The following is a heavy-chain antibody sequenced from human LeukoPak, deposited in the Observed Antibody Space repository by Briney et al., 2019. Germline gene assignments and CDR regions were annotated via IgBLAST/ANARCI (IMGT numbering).Heavy chain of an antibody. J-gene: IGHJ4*02. CDR1: GYTFNTYG. D-gene: IGHD6-6*01. Sequence: GASVKVSCKPSGYTFNTYGITWVRQAPGQGLEWMGWISPYNGNTNYAQKLQGRVTMTTDTSTSTAYMELRSLRSDDTAVYYCARDFRRLEMVSSSSSDYWGQGTLVTVSS. CDR3: ARDFRRLEMVSSSSSDY. CDR2: ISPYNGNT. V-gene: IGHV1-18*01.